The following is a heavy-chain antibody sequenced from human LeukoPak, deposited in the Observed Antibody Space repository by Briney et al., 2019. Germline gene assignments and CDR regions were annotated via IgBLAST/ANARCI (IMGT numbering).Heavy chain of an antibody. J-gene: IGHJ4*02. Sequence: GESLKISCKGSGYSFTSYGISWVRQAPGQGLEWMGWISAYNGNTNYAQKLQGRVTMTTDTSTSTAYMELRSLRSDDTAVYYCARVVIGIKSFDYWGQGTLVTVSS. CDR2: ISAYNGNT. CDR3: ARVVIGIKSFDY. V-gene: IGHV1-18*01. CDR1: GYSFTSYG. D-gene: IGHD3-22*01.